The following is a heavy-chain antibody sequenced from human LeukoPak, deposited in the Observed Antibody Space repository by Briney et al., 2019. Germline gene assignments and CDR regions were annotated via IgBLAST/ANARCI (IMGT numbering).Heavy chain of an antibody. Sequence: PGGSLRLSCAVFGFTVSGNYMSWVRQAPRKGLEWVSAIYTDGNTHYAGSVKGRFTISRESFKNTLYLQMNSLRAEDTAVYYCARDRPYGGVGDFDYWGQGTLVTVSS. D-gene: IGHD3-16*01. CDR1: GFTVSGNY. J-gene: IGHJ4*02. CDR2: IYTDGNT. CDR3: ARDRPYGGVGDFDY. V-gene: IGHV3-66*01.